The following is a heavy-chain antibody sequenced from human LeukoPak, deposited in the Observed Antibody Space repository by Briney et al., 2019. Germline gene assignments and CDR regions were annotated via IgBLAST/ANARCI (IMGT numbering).Heavy chain of an antibody. D-gene: IGHD5-24*01. J-gene: IGHJ1*01. Sequence: GRSLRLSCAASGFTFSSYAMSWVRQAPGKGLEWVSAISGSGGSTYYADSVKGRFTISRDNSNNLVYLQMNSLRAEDTAVYYCAKTRNGYTTEYLQHWGQGTLVTVSS. CDR2: ISGSGGST. CDR3: AKTRNGYTTEYLQH. CDR1: GFTFSSYA. V-gene: IGHV3-23*01.